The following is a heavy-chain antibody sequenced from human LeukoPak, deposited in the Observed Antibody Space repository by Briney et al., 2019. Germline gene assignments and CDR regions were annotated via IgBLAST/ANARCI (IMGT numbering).Heavy chain of an antibody. CDR2: ISGSGGST. CDR3: AKSPDVAGTGRFDY. Sequence: QPGGSLRVSCAGFGFTFSSYAMNWVRQAPGKXLXXXXGISGSGGSTYYADSVKGRFSISRDDSKNTLYLQMNSLRAEDTAVYYCAKSPDVAGTGRFDYWGQGTLVTVSS. CDR1: GFTFSSYA. D-gene: IGHD6-19*01. J-gene: IGHJ4*02. V-gene: IGHV3-23*01.